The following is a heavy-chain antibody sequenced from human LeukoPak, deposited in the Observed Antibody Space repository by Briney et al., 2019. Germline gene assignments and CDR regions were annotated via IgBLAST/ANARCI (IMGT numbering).Heavy chain of an antibody. CDR3: AKDREPLTGTTWFDP. CDR1: VFTFSSYA. V-gene: IGHV3-23*01. Sequence: TGGSRRPSCAASVFTFSSYAISWVRQAPGKGLEWVSAISGRGGSTYYADSVKGRFTISRDNSKNTLYLQMNSLRAEDTAVYCCAKDREPLTGTTWFDPWGQGTLVTVSS. J-gene: IGHJ5*02. CDR2: ISGRGGST. D-gene: IGHD1-20*01.